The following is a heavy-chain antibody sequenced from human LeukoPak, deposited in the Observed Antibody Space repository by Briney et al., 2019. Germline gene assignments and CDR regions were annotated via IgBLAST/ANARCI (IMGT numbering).Heavy chain of an antibody. CDR3: ARDPKVVRGVIISNDY. J-gene: IGHJ4*02. CDR1: GYTFTGYY. V-gene: IGHV1-2*02. CDR2: INPNSGGT. Sequence: ASVKVSCKASGYTFTGYYMHWVRQAPGQGLEWMGWINPNSGGTNYAQKFQGRVTMTRDTSISTAYMELSRLRSDDTAVYYCARDPKVVRGVIISNDYWGQGTLVTVSS. D-gene: IGHD3-10*01.